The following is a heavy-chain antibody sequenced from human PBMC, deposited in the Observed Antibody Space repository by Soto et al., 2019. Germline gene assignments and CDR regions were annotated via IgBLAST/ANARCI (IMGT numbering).Heavy chain of an antibody. J-gene: IGHJ4*02. Sequence: QVQLVESGGGLVKPGGPLRLSCAASGFTFSNYYRSGIGKAPGKGLEGVSYIIISGSTLYYADSVKGRFTISRDNAKNSLYLQMNSLRAEDTAVYYCARKPYSSSWSDYWGQGTLVTVSS. D-gene: IGHD6-13*01. V-gene: IGHV3-11*01. CDR3: ARKPYSSSWSDY. CDR1: GFTFSNYY. CDR2: IIISGSTL.